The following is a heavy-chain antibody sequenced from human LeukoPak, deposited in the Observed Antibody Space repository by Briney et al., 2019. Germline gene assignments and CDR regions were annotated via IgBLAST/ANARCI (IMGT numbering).Heavy chain of an antibody. CDR3: ARTPPPIYAGLPFGWFDP. V-gene: IGHV3-23*01. Sequence: GGTLRLSCAASGFTFSSYGMSWVRQAPGKGLEWVSAISGSGGSTYYADSVKGRFTISRDNAKNSLYLQMNSLRAEDTAVYYCARTPPPIYAGLPFGWFDPWGQGTLVTVSS. CDR2: ISGSGGST. J-gene: IGHJ5*02. D-gene: IGHD4-23*01. CDR1: GFTFSSYG.